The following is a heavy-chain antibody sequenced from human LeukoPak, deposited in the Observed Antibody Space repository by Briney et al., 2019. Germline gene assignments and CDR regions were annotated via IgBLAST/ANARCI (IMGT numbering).Heavy chain of an antibody. V-gene: IGHV4-4*02. CDR2: IYHSGST. J-gene: IGHJ4*02. CDR1: GGSISSSNW. D-gene: IGHD6-19*01. CDR3: ARGGDLGAVAGTHFDY. Sequence: SGTLSLTCAVSGGSISSSNWWSWVRQPPGKGLEWIGEIYHSGSTNYNPSLKSRVTTSVDKSKNQFSLKLSSVTAADTAVYYCARGGDLGAVAGTHFDYWGQGTLVTISS.